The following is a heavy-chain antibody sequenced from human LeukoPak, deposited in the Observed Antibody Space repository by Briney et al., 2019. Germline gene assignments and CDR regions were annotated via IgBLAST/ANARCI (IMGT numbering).Heavy chain of an antibody. CDR1: GFTFRSHW. Sequence: GGSLRLFCAAYGFTFRSHWMHWVRQPPGKGLVWVSRISSDGSSTSYADSVKGRFTISRDNAKNTLYLQMNSLRAEDTAVYYCARDLGGVTDYWGQGTLVTVSS. V-gene: IGHV3-74*01. J-gene: IGHJ4*02. CDR3: ARDLGGVTDY. CDR2: ISSDGSST. D-gene: IGHD2-21*02.